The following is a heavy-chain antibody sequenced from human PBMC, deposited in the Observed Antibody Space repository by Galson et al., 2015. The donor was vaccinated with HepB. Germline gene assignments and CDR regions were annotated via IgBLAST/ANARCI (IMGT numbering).Heavy chain of an antibody. CDR3: AKGGYGFYDAFDI. V-gene: IGHV3-23*01. CDR2: ISGSGGST. D-gene: IGHD4-17*01. Sequence: SLRLSCAASGFTFSSYAMSWVRQAPGKGLEWVSAISGSGGSTYYADSVKGRFTISRDNSKNTLYLQMNSLRAEDTAVYYCAKGGYGFYDAFDIWGQGTMVTVSS. J-gene: IGHJ3*02. CDR1: GFTFSSYA.